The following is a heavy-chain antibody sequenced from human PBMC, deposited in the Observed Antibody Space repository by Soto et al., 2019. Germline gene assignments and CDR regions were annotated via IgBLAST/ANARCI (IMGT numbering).Heavy chain of an antibody. V-gene: IGHV3-74*01. CDR2: INGDGTT. Sequence: EVQLVESGGGLVQPGGSLRLSCAASGFIFNNYWMHWIRQAPGKGLVWVARINGDGTTTYVDSVKGRFTISRDNAKNTVYLQMNSLRVEDTAVDYCGRGSGPRGRPYWGQGILVTVSS. CDR1: GFIFNNYW. J-gene: IGHJ4*02. CDR3: GRGSGPRGRPY. D-gene: IGHD6-25*01.